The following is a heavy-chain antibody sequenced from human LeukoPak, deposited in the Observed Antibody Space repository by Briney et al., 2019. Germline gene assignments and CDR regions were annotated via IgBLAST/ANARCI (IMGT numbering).Heavy chain of an antibody. Sequence: VIWSDGMTKYYADSVRGRCTISRDNSKNTLYLQIDSLRAEDTAVYYCATVGSVGNCNSASCSFDYWGQGTLVTVPS. J-gene: IGHJ4*02. CDR2: IWSDGMTK. CDR3: ATVGSVGNCNSASCSFDY. D-gene: IGHD2/OR15-2a*01. V-gene: IGHV3-33*04.